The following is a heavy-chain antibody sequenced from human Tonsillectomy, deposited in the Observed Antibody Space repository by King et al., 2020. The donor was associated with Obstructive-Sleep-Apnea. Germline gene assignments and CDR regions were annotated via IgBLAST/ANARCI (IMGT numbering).Heavy chain of an antibody. Sequence: VQQVESGGGLVQPGGSLRLSCAASGFTVSSNYMSWVRQAPGKGLEWVSVIYSGGSTYYADSVKGRFTISRDNSKNTLYLQMNSLRAEDTAVYYCARVEYCGGDCYPALDYWGQGTLVTVSS. CDR2: IYSGGST. CDR1: GFTVSSNY. J-gene: IGHJ4*02. D-gene: IGHD2-21*02. CDR3: ARVEYCGGDCYPALDY. V-gene: IGHV3-66*01.